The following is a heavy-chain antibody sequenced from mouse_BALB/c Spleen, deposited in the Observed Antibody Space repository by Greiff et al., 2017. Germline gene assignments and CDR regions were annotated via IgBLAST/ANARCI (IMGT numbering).Heavy chain of an antibody. CDR1: GFTFSSYG. D-gene: IGHD2-3*01. J-gene: IGHJ4*01. Sequence: EVMLVESGGGLVQPGGSLKLSCAASGFTFSSYGMSWVRQTPDKRLELVATINSNGGSTYYPDSVKGRFTISRDNAKNTLYLQMSSLKSEDTAMYYCARARYDGYYAMDYWGQGTSVTVSA. CDR3: ARARYDGYYAMDY. V-gene: IGHV5-6-3*01. CDR2: INSNGGST.